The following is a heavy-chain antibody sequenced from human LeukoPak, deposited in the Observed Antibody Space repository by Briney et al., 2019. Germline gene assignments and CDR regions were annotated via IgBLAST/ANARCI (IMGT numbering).Heavy chain of an antibody. V-gene: IGHV1-2*02. CDR2: INPNSGGT. CDR1: GYTFIGYY. Sequence: GASVKVSCKASGYTFIGYYIHWVRPAPGQGREWMGWINPNSGGTNYAQKFQGRGTMTRDTSLSTAYMDLSRLRSDDTAVYYCARDGDGSGSYYDWFDPWGPGTLVTVSS. J-gene: IGHJ5*02. D-gene: IGHD3-10*01. CDR3: ARDGDGSGSYYDWFDP.